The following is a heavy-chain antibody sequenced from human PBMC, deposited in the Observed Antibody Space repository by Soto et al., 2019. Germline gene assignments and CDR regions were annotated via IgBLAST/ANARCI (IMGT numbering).Heavy chain of an antibody. CDR1: GFTFRSYA. D-gene: IGHD3-22*01. J-gene: IGHJ4*02. Sequence: QVQLVESGGGVVQPGGSLRLSCGASGFTFRSYAMHWVRQTPGKGLEWVAVNSYDGSNKHYADSVKGRFSISRDNSKNMLYLQMDSLSTEDTAVYYCVRSMIIVVRLIGLDYWGQGTLVTVSS. CDR2: NSYDGSNK. CDR3: VRSMIIVVRLIGLDY. V-gene: IGHV3-30-3*01.